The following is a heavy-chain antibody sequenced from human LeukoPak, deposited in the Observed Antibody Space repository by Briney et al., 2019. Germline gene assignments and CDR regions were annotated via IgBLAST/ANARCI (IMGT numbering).Heavy chain of an antibody. CDR1: GFTFSSHG. J-gene: IGHJ4*02. CDR3: AKGLYYYDSSGYYSPLDY. V-gene: IGHV3-30*02. CDR2: IRYDGSNQ. D-gene: IGHD3-22*01. Sequence: GRSLRLSCAASGFTFSSHGMHWVRQAPGKGLEWVAFIRYDGSNQYYADSVKGRFTISRDNSKNTLYLQMNSLRAEDTAVYYCAKGLYYYDSSGYYSPLDYWGQGTLVTVSS.